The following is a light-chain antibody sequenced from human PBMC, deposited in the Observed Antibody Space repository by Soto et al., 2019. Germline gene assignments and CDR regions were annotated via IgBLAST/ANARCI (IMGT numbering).Light chain of an antibody. Sequence: IVLTQTPLTASVTPGQPASFSCGSSESLLHSDGNTYLSWLHQRPGQPPRLLIYQISKQLSGVQDRFSGSGAGTNFTLKISRVEVEDVGTFFCMQSSHLRTFGQGTKVEI. V-gene: IGKV2-24*01. CDR2: QIS. CDR3: MQSSHLRT. CDR1: ESLLHSDGNTY. J-gene: IGKJ1*01.